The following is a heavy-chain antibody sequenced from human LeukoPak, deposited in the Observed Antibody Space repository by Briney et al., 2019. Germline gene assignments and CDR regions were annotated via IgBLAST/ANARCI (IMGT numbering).Heavy chain of an antibody. CDR3: ARDKSAGADTGSSFYY. J-gene: IGHJ4*02. D-gene: IGHD3-10*01. CDR2: IKQDGSEK. CDR1: GFTFSNYW. Sequence: PGGSLRLSCAASGFTFSNYWMTWVRQAPGKGLEWVASIKQDGSEKYYVHSVKGRFTISRDNAKSSLYLQVNSLRAEDTAVYFCARDKSAGADTGSSFYYWGQGALVTVSS. V-gene: IGHV3-7*03.